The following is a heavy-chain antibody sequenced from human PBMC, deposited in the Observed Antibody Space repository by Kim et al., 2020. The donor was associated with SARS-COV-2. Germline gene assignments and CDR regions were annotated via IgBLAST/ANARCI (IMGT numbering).Heavy chain of an antibody. CDR3: AKGYYYDSSGHSGAFDI. Sequence: GGSLRLSCAASGFTFSSYAMSWVRQAPGKGLEWVSAISGSGGSTYYADSVKGRFTISRDNSKNTLYLQMNSLRAEDTAVYYCAKGYYYDSSGHSGAFDIWGQGTMVTFSS. CDR1: GFTFSSYA. J-gene: IGHJ3*02. V-gene: IGHV3-23*01. CDR2: ISGSGGST. D-gene: IGHD3-22*01.